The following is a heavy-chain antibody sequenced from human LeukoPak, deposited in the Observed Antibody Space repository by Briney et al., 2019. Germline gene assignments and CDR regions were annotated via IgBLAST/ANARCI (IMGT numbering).Heavy chain of an antibody. J-gene: IGHJ4*02. CDR3: ARDVRWDYDILTGYYRFDY. CDR1: GYTFTNYG. V-gene: IGHV1-18*01. Sequence: GASVKVSCKASGYTFTNYGINWVRQAPGQGPEWMGWISAYNGNTNYAQKLQGRVTMTTDASTSTAYMELRSLRSDDTAVYYCARDVRWDYDILTGYYRFDYWGQGTLVTVSS. CDR2: ISAYNGNT. D-gene: IGHD3-9*01.